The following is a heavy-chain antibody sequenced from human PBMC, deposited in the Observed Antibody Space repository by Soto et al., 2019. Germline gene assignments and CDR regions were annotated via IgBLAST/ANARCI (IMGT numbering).Heavy chain of an antibody. J-gene: IGHJ5*02. Sequence: GGSLRLSCAASGFTFSSYSMNWVRQAPGKGLEWVSSISSSSSYIYYADSVKGRFTISRDNAKNSLYLQMNSLRAEDTAVYYCARDWSGYYESWFDPWGQGTLVTVSS. CDR1: GFTFSSYS. CDR3: ARDWSGYYESWFDP. D-gene: IGHD3-3*01. V-gene: IGHV3-21*01. CDR2: ISSSSSYI.